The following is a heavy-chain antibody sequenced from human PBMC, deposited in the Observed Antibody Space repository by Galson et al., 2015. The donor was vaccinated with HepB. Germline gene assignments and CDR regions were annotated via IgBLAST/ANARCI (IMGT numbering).Heavy chain of an antibody. CDR2: VIPILGMT. CDR3: ARTATISYYMDV. CDR1: GGTFSSHV. Sequence: SVKVSCKASGGTFSSHVISWVRQAPGQGLEWMGGVIPILGMTDYAQKFQGRVTITADKSTSTAYMELSSLTSEDTAVYYCARTATISYYMDVWGIGATVTVSS. V-gene: IGHV1-69*10. D-gene: IGHD5-12*01. J-gene: IGHJ6*03.